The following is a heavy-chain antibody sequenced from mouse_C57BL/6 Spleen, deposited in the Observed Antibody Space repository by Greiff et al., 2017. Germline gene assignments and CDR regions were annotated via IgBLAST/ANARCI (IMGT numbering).Heavy chain of an antibody. Sequence: EVQLHQSGPVLVKPGASVKMSCKASGYTFTDYYMNWVKQSHGKRLEWIGVINPYNGGTSYNQKFKGKATLTVDKSSSTASMELSSLTSEDSAVYYCARPLGKAYAMDYWGQGTSVTVSS. CDR1: GYTFTDYY. V-gene: IGHV1-19*01. D-gene: IGHD1-1*01. J-gene: IGHJ4*01. CDR2: INPYNGGT. CDR3: ARPLGKAYAMDY.